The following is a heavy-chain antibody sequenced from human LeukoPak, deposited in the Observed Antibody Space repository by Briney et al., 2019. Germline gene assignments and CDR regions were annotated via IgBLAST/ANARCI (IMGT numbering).Heavy chain of an antibody. J-gene: IGHJ3*02. CDR1: GYAFISYG. CDR3: ARDYYESSGYNFDVFDI. D-gene: IGHD3-22*01. V-gene: IGHV1-18*01. CDR2: VSNYNGRA. Sequence: ASVKVSCKASGYAFISYGISWARQAPGQGLEWMGWVSNYNGRAHYAQNIQDRVTMTTDTSTGTAYMELRSLKSDDTAVYYCARDYYESSGYNFDVFDIWGLGTMVTVSS.